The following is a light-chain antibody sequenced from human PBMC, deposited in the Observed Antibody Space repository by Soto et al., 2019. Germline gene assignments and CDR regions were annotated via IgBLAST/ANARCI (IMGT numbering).Light chain of an antibody. CDR2: EVS. J-gene: IGLJ3*02. CDR3: TSFTSSSTWV. CDR1: SSDIGRYKY. V-gene: IGLV2-14*03. Sequence: QSALTQPPSASGSPGQSVTISCTGTSSDIGRYKYVSWFQQHPGKAPKLKIYEVSNRPSGVSNRFSGSKSGYTASLTISELQAEDEADYYCTSFTSSSTWVFGGGTKLTVL.